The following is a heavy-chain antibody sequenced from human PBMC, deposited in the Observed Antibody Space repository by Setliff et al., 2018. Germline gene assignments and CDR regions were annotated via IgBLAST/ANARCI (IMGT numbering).Heavy chain of an antibody. Sequence: GASVKVSCKASGYSFAKYALHWVRQAPGQRLEWMGWINAGNGNTKYSQNFQGRVTITRDTSASTAYVELSSLSSEDTAVYYCARVRDCSGGICHRGFHHYMDVWGKGTTVTVS. D-gene: IGHD2-15*01. J-gene: IGHJ6*03. CDR2: INAGNGNT. CDR3: ARVRDCSGGICHRGFHHYMDV. CDR1: GYSFAKYA. V-gene: IGHV1-3*01.